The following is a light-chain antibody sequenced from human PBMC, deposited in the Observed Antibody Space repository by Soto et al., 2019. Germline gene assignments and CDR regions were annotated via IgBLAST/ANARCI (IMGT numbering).Light chain of an antibody. Sequence: DIQMTQSPSSLSASVGDRVTITCRSSQSISSYLNWYQQKPGKAPKLLIYAASSVQSVVPSRFSGSGSGTDFTLTISRLQPEDFANYYCQQSDSTRTFGQGTKVEIK. CDR2: AAS. CDR3: QQSDSTRT. V-gene: IGKV1-39*01. J-gene: IGKJ1*01. CDR1: QSISSY.